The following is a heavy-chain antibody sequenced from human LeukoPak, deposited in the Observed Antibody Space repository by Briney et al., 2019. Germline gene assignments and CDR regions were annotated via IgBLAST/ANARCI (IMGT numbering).Heavy chain of an antibody. CDR2: IYYSGST. V-gene: IGHV4-61*05. CDR3: ARAAGYSSGWSYWYFDL. J-gene: IGHJ2*01. CDR1: GGSISSSSYY. Sequence: SETLSLTCTVSGGSISSSSYYWGWIRQPPGKGLEWIGYIYYSGSTNYNPSLKSRVTISVDTSKNQFSLKLSSVTAAGTAVYYCARAAGYSSGWSYWYFDLWGRGTLVTVSS. D-gene: IGHD6-19*01.